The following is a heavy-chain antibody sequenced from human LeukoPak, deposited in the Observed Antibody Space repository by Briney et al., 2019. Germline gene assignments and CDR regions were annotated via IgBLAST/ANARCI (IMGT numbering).Heavy chain of an antibody. CDR2: IYYSGST. Sequence: SETLSLTCTVSGGSISSSSYYWGWLRQPPGKGLEWIGSIYYSGSTYYNPSLKSRVTISVDTSKNQFSLKLSSVTAADTAVYYCARGPHERSGYPDDWGQGTLVTVSS. CDR3: ARGPHERSGYPDD. V-gene: IGHV4-39*01. J-gene: IGHJ4*02. CDR1: GGSISSSSYY. D-gene: IGHD3-22*01.